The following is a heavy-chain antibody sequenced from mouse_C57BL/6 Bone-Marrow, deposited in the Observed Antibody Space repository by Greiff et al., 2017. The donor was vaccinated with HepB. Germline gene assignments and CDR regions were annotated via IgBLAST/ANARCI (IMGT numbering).Heavy chain of an antibody. D-gene: IGHD2-4*01. CDR1: GFSLTSYG. CDR2: IWSGGST. V-gene: IGHV2-2*01. Sequence: QVQLQQSGPGLVQPSQCLSITCTVSGFSLTSYGVHWVRQSPGKGLEWLGVIWSGGSTDYNAAFITRLSISEDNSKSKVFFKMNSLQADDTAIYYCARNGDDDPWFAYWGQGTLVTVSA. J-gene: IGHJ3*01. CDR3: ARNGDDDPWFAY.